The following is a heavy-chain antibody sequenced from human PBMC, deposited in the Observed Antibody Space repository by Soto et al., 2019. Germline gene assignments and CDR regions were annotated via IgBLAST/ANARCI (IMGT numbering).Heavy chain of an antibody. D-gene: IGHD5-12*01. J-gene: IGHJ4*01. V-gene: IGHV4-59*01. CDR3: TRDLDIGNRGYGHSNV. CDR2: VYFSGST. CDR1: GGSISSYY. Sequence: PSETLSLTCTISGGSISSYYWSWIRQTPGKGLEWIGYVYFSGSTNYNPSLKSRVLISIDTSRNQFYLKLNSVTAADTAVYYCTRDLDIGNRGYGHSNVWGQGKRVTVSS.